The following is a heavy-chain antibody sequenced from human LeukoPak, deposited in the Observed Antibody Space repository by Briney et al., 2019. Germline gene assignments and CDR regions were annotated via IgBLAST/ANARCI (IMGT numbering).Heavy chain of an antibody. D-gene: IGHD6-19*01. Sequence: PGGSLRLSCAASGFTFSSYGMHWVRQAPGKGLEWVAFIRYDGSNKYYADSVKGRFTISRDNSKNTLYLQMNSLRAEDTAVYYCASRIAVAGTTLTPGAFDIWGQGTMVTVSS. CDR2: IRYDGSNK. CDR1: GFTFSSYG. J-gene: IGHJ3*02. V-gene: IGHV3-30*02. CDR3: ASRIAVAGTTLTPGAFDI.